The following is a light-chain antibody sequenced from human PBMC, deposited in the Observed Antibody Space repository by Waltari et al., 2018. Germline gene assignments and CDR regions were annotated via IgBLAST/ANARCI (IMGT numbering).Light chain of an antibody. J-gene: IGKJ3*01. CDR1: QSVSSN. CDR2: AAS. V-gene: IGKV3-11*01. CDR3: QQRSSWPELT. Sequence: EIVLTQSPPTLSSSPGERATLSCRASQSVSSNLAWYQQKPGQTPRLLIYAASNRATGIPARFSGSGSGTDFTLTISSLEPEDFAVYYCQQRSSWPELTFGPGTKVDIK.